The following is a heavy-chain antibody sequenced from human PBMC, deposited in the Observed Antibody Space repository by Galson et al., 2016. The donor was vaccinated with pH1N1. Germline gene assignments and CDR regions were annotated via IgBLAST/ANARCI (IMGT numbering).Heavy chain of an antibody. CDR1: GFTFTSHA. V-gene: IGHV3-23*01. D-gene: IGHD2-15*01. CDR3: AKPNCASSRCYYHFHV. Sequence: SLRLSCAASGFTFTSHAMTWVRQAPGKGLEWVSTMSGSGDNTYYADSVKGRFIISKDNSKNTLYLQMYSLRGEDTAVYYCAKPNCASSRCYYHFHVWGQGTTVTVPS. CDR2: MSGSGDNT. J-gene: IGHJ3*01.